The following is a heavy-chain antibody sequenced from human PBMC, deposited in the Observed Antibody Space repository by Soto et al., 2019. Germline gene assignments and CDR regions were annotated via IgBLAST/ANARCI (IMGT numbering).Heavy chain of an antibody. D-gene: IGHD2-8*01. V-gene: IGHV4-59*01. CDR3: ARVSXXWCMLCETYYYYYMDV. Sequence: SETLSLTCTVSGGSISSYYWSWIRQPPGKGLEWIGYIYYSGSTNYNPSLKSRVTISVDTSKNQFSLKLSSVTAADTAENYCARVSXXWCMLCETYYYYYMDVWGKGTTVTVSS. CDR1: GGSISSYY. CDR2: IYYSGST. J-gene: IGHJ6*03.